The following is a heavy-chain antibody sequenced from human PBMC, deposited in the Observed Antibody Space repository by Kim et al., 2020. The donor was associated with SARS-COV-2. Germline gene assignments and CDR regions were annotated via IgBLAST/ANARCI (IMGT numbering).Heavy chain of an antibody. V-gene: IGHV3-30*04. Sequence: GGSLRLSCEASGFSFSSYFIHWVRQAPGKGLEWVALISHDGTKKYFADFVKGRFTISRDNSRNTLHLQMNTLRTEDTAVYYCARDRDGWGSYYDSWGQG. CDR1: GFSFSSYF. D-gene: IGHD3-10*01. J-gene: IGHJ5*02. CDR2: ISHDGTKK. CDR3: ARDRDGWGSYYDS.